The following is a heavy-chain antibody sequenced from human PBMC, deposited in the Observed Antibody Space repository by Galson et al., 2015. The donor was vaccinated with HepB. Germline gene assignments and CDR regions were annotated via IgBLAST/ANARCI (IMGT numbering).Heavy chain of an antibody. V-gene: IGHV3-23*01. D-gene: IGHD3-16*01. J-gene: IGHJ4*02. CDR3: ATGGRSIPFDY. Sequence: SLRLSCAASGFSFSGYVMDWVRQAPGKGLEWVSTITGGGNTYYADPVKGRFTISRDNSKNTLYLQMNSLRAEDTAIYYCATGGRSIPFDYWGQGIPVTVSS. CDR1: GFSFSGYV. CDR2: ITGGGNT.